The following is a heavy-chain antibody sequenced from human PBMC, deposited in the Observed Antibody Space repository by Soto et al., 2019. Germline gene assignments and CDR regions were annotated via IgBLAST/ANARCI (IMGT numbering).Heavy chain of an antibody. CDR2: IKSDGSFT. V-gene: IGHV3-74*03. J-gene: IGHJ4*02. D-gene: IGHD6-6*01. CDR1: GFTFSSYW. CDR3: VRDGENSRVLRGYD. Sequence: GGSLRLSCAASGFTFSSYWMHWVRQAPGKGLVWVSCIKSDGSFTTYADSVKGRFTISRDNAKNTVYLQMNSLRAEDTAVYYCVRDGENSRVLRGYDWGQGTVVTVSS.